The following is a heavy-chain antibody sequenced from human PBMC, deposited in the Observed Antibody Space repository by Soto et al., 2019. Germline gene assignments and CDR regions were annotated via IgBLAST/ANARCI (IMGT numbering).Heavy chain of an antibody. D-gene: IGHD3-16*02. Sequence: PSETLSLTCAVSGGSISSGGYSWSWIRQPPGKGLEWIGYIYHSGSTYYNPSLKSRVTISVDRSKNQFSLKLSSVTAADTAVYYCARGYDYVWGSYRPSRYFDYWSQGTLVTVSS. CDR3: ARGYDYVWGSYRPSRYFDY. CDR2: IYHSGST. V-gene: IGHV4-30-2*01. CDR1: GGSISSGGYS. J-gene: IGHJ4*02.